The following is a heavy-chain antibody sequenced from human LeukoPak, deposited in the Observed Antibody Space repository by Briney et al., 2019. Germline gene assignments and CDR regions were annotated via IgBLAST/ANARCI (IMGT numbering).Heavy chain of an antibody. J-gene: IGHJ4*02. CDR2: INHSGSS. CDR1: GGSFSGYY. CDR3: ARAHSAMVGAYFDY. D-gene: IGHD5-18*01. V-gene: IGHV4-34*01. Sequence: PSETLSLTCAVYGGSFSGYYWSWIRQPPGKGLEWIGEINHSGSSNYNPSLKSRVTISVDTSKSQFSLKLSSVTAADTAVYYCARAHSAMVGAYFDYWGQETLVTVSS.